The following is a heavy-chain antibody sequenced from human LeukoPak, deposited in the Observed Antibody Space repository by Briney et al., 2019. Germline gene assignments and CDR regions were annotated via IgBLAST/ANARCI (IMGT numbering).Heavy chain of an antibody. J-gene: IGHJ3*02. V-gene: IGHV4-59*08. CDR1: GDSIISYY. CDR3: ARLGRADSGYYVAYDI. CDR2: IYYNGTT. Sequence: SETLSLTCIVSGDSIISYYWSWIRQPPGKGLEWIGYIYYNGTTNYNPSLKSRVTMSVNTSRTQFSLKLSSVTAADTAFYRCARLGRADSGYYVAYDIWGQGTMVTASS. D-gene: IGHD3-22*01.